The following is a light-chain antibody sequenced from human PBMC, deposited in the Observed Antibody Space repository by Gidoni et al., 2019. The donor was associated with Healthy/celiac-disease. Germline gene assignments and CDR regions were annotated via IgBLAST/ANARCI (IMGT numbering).Light chain of an antibody. V-gene: IGKV3-15*01. CDR3: QQYNNWPPN. J-gene: IGKJ2*01. Sequence: EIAMTQPPATLSVSPGARATLSCRASQSVSSNLAWYQQKPGQAPRLLIYGASTRATGIPARFSGSGSGTEFTLTISSLQSEDFAVYYCQQYNNWPPNFGQGTKLEIK. CDR1: QSVSSN. CDR2: GAS.